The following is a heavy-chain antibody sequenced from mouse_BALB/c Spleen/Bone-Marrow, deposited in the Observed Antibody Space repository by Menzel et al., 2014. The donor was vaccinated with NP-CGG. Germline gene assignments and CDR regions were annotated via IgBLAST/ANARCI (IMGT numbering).Heavy chain of an antibody. J-gene: IGHJ2*01. Sequence: DVMLVESGGGLVQPGGSLKLSCAASGFDFSRYWMSWVRQAPGKGLEWIGEINPDSSTINYTPSLKDKFIISRDNAKNXLYLQMSKVRSEDTALYYCARPGGYYVGYFDYWGQGTTLTVSS. D-gene: IGHD2-3*01. CDR2: INPDSSTI. V-gene: IGHV4-1*02. CDR1: GFDFSRYW. CDR3: ARPGGYYVGYFDY.